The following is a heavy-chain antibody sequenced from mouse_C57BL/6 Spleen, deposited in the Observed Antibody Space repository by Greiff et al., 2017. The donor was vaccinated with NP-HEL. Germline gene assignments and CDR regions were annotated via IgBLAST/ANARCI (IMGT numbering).Heavy chain of an antibody. J-gene: IGHJ4*01. CDR3: RGYGPEDDAMDY. CDR1: GYTFTSYW. Sequence: QVQLQLSGAELAKPGASVKLSCKASGYTFTSYWMLWVKQRPGQGLEWIGYINPSSGYTKYNQKFKDKATLTADKSSSTAYMQLSSLTYEDAAVYYCRGYGPEDDAMDYWAQGTSVTVCS. V-gene: IGHV1-7*01. D-gene: IGHD2-10*02. CDR2: INPSSGYT.